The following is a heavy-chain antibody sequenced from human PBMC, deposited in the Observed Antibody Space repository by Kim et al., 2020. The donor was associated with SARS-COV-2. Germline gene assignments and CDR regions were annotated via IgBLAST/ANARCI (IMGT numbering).Heavy chain of an antibody. D-gene: IGHD6-6*01. V-gene: IGHV3-33*01. Sequence: GGSLRLSCAASGFIFSNYGMNWVRQAPGKGLEWVAIIWYDGSNRLLADSVKGRFTVSRDNSKNTLYLEMNSLRAEDTAVYYCATVVGSSSGVWYYDLWGRGTLVTVSS. CDR3: ATVVGSSSGVWYYDL. J-gene: IGHJ2*01. CDR2: IWYDGSNR. CDR1: GFIFSNYG.